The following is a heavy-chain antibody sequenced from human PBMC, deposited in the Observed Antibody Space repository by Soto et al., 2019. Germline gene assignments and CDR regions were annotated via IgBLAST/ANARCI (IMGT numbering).Heavy chain of an antibody. CDR1: GGSISSSNW. D-gene: IGHD6-13*01. CDR3: ARAAMGGSSWPFDY. CDR2: IYHSGST. V-gene: IGHV4-4*02. Sequence: ETLSLTCAVSGGSISSSNWWSWVRQPPGKGLEWIGEIYHSGSTNYNPSLKSRVTISVDKSKNQFSLKLSSVTAADTAVYYCARAAMGGSSWPFDYWVQGTLVTVSS. J-gene: IGHJ4*02.